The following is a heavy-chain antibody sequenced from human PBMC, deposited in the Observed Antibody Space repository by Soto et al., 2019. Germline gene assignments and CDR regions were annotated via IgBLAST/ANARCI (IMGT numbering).Heavy chain of an antibody. CDR3: ARQRCSNGNCSAFDI. D-gene: IGHD2-8*01. V-gene: IGHV4-39*01. CDR1: GGSISTSAYY. Sequence: QLQLQESGPGLEKPSETLSLTCTVSGGSISTSAYYWGWIRQPPGKGLEWIGIISYTGNTHYSPSLKSRVTMSFDTSKNQFSLKLSSVTAADTAVYYCARQRCSNGNCSAFDIWGQGTMVTVSS. J-gene: IGHJ3*02. CDR2: ISYTGNT.